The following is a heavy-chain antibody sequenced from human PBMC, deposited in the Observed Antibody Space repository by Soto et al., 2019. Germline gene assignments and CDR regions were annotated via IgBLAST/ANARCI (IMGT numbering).Heavy chain of an antibody. V-gene: IGHV4-31*03. D-gene: IGHD3-16*01. CDR3: ATGQGIMIAFGGFDY. Sequence: QVQLQESGPGLVKPSQTLSLTCTVSGGSISSGGYYWSWIRQHPGKGLEWIGYIYYRGSTYYTPSHTKRDTIAEHTSKXQFSLNLSSVTASDTAVYYCATGQGIMIAFGGFDYWGQGTLVTVSS. CDR1: GGSISSGGYY. CDR2: IYYRGST. J-gene: IGHJ4*02.